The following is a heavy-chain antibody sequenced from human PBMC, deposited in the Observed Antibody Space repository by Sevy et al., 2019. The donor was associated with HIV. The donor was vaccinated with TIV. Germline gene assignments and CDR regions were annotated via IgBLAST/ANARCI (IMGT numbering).Heavy chain of an antibody. CDR2: ISSGGSST. D-gene: IGHD1-26*01. CDR3: AKGVGAMGFDY. V-gene: IGHV3-23*01. Sequence: GGSLRLSCAASGFTFSSDAMSWVRQAPGKGLEWVSGISSGGSSTCYADSVKGRFTISRDNSKNTLYLEMNSLRADDTAVYYCAKGVGAMGFDYWGQGTLVTVSS. CDR1: GFTFSSDA. J-gene: IGHJ4*02.